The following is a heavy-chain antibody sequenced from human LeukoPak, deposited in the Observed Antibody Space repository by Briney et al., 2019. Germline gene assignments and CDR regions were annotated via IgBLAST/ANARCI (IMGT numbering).Heavy chain of an antibody. CDR1: GGSISSGDYY. J-gene: IGHJ3*02. D-gene: IGHD3-10*01. CDR3: ARGTDMVRGVIKRAFDI. CDR2: IYYSGST. V-gene: IGHV4-30-4*08. Sequence: TLSLTCTVSGGSISSGDYYWSWIRQPPGKGLEWIGYIYYSGSTYYNPSLKSRVTISVDTSKNQFSLKLSSVTAADTAVYYCARGTDMVRGVIKRAFDIWGQGTMVTVSS.